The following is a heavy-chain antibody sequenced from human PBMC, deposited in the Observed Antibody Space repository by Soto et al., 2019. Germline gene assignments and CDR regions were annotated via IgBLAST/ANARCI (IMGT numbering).Heavy chain of an antibody. CDR1: GFTFNTYA. J-gene: IGHJ4*02. CDR3: ARYRSDGSASFDS. V-gene: IGHV3-23*01. Sequence: GGSLRLSCASSGFTFNTYAMTWVRQTPGKGLEWVSFITTRGARTYYADPVRGRFTISTDSSRNTLYLQMNSLRPDDTAVYFCARYRSDGSASFDSWGQGTRVTVSS. CDR2: ITTRGART. D-gene: IGHD3-9*01.